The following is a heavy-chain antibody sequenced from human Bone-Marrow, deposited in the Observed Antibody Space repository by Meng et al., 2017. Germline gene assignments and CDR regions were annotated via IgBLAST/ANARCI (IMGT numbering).Heavy chain of an antibody. CDR2: IIPIFGTA. V-gene: IGHV1-69*06. CDR3: ARFVGYSGSYELDP. D-gene: IGHD1-26*01. CDR1: GGTFSSYA. Sequence: QVELVPFGADVKKPGSSVKVSFKASGGTFSSYAISWVRQAPGQGLEWMGGIIPIFGTANYAQKFQGRVTITADKSTSTAYMELSSLRSEDTAVYYCARFVGYSGSYELDPWGQGTLVTVSS. J-gene: IGHJ5*02.